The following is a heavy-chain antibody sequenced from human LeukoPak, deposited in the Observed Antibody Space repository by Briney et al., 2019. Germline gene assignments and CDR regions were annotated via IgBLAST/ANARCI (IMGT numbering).Heavy chain of an antibody. Sequence: ASVKVSCKASGYTFTSYGISWVRQAPGQGLEWMGWISAYNGNTNYAQKLQGRVTMTTDTSTSTAYMELRSLRSDDTAVYYCAREVAGTRNKKGVDYWGQGTLVTVSS. CDR1: GYTFTSYG. CDR2: ISAYNGNT. CDR3: AREVAGTRNKKGVDY. D-gene: IGHD6-19*01. J-gene: IGHJ4*02. V-gene: IGHV1-18*01.